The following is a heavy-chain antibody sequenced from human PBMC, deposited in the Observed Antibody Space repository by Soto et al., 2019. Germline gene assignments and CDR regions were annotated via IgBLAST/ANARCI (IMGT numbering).Heavy chain of an antibody. CDR2: IYYSGST. Sequence: PSETLSLTCTVSGGSISSYYWSWIRQPPGKGLEWIGYIYYSGSTNYNPSLKSRVTISVDTSKNQFSLKLSSVTAADTAVYYCARVKKGGVLRYFDSLYIDYCGQGTLVTVSS. CDR1: GGSISSYY. J-gene: IGHJ4*02. D-gene: IGHD3-9*01. CDR3: ARVKKGGVLRYFDSLYIDY. V-gene: IGHV4-59*01.